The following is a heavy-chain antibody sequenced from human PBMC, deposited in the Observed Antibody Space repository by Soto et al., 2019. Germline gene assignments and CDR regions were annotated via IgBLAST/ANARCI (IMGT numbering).Heavy chain of an antibody. V-gene: IGHV3-30-3*01. CDR1: GFTFSSYA. D-gene: IGHD5-12*01. CDR3: AREEGGYNPNFDY. Sequence: GGSLRLSFAASGFTFSSYAMHWVRQAPGKGLEWVAVISYDGSNKYYADSVKGRFTISRDNSKNTLYLQMNSLRAEDTAVYYCAREEGGYNPNFDYWGQGTLVTVSS. CDR2: ISYDGSNK. J-gene: IGHJ4*02.